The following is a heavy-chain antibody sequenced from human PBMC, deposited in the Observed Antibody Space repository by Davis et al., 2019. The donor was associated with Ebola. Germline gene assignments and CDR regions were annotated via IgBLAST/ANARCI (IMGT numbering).Heavy chain of an antibody. D-gene: IGHD1-7*01. J-gene: IGHJ6*02. V-gene: IGHV3-66*01. Sequence: GGSLRLSCAASGFTFSSYAMSWVRQAPGKGLEWVSVIYSGGSTYYADSVKGRFTISRDNSKNTLYLQMNSLRAEDTAVYYCASESITGTTFYYYYGMDVWGQGTTVTVSS. CDR2: IYSGGST. CDR1: GFTFSSYA. CDR3: ASESITGTTFYYYYGMDV.